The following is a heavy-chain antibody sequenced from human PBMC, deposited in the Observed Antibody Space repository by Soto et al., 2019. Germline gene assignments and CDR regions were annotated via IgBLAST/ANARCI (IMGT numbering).Heavy chain of an antibody. CDR3: ARYGSSSAYFQY. D-gene: IGHD6-6*01. J-gene: IGHJ4*02. CDR2: IYYSGST. V-gene: IGHV4-59*01. CDR1: GGSISSYY. Sequence: VQLQESGAGLVKPSETLSLTCTVSGGSISSYYWSWVRQPPGKGLVWIGDIYYSGSTSYNPSLRSRVTISVDTSKNHSTLKLTSVTAADTAVYYCARYGSSSAYFQYWGQGTLVTVSS.